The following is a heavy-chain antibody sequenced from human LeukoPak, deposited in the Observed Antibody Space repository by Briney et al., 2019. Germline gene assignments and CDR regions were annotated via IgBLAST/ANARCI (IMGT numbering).Heavy chain of an antibody. CDR1: GFTFSDYH. CDR2: ISSGGSTI. Sequence: GGSLRLSCAASGFTFSDYHMSWIRQAPGKGLEWISYISSGGSTIFYADSVKGRFTISRDNAKNSLSLQMNSLRAEDTAVYYCARDPSPDSGDNWFDPWGQGTLVTVSS. D-gene: IGHD2-15*01. V-gene: IGHV3-11*04. CDR3: ARDPSPDSGDNWFDP. J-gene: IGHJ5*02.